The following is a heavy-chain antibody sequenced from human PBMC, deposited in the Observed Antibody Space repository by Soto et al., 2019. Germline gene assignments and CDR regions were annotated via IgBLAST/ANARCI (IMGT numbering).Heavy chain of an antibody. J-gene: IGHJ6*02. CDR2: IWYDGSNK. D-gene: IGHD3-10*01. CDR3: ARVFRRGDYYYYGMDV. V-gene: IGHV3-33*01. Sequence: PGGSLRLSCAASGFTFSSYGMHWVRQAPGKGLEWVAVIWYDGSNKYYADSVKGRFTISRDNSKNTLYLQMNSLRAEDTAVYYCARVFRRGDYYYYGMDVWGQGTTVTVSS. CDR1: GFTFSSYG.